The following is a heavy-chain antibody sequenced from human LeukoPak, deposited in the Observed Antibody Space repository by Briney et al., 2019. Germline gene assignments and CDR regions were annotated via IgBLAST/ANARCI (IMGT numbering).Heavy chain of an antibody. CDR1: GGSISSSSYY. V-gene: IGHV4-39*07. D-gene: IGHD3-22*01. J-gene: IGHJ6*03. CDR2: IYYSGST. CDR3: ARLGSSGYYNSDYYYYYMDV. Sequence: PSETLSLTCTVSGGSISSSSYYWGWIRQPPGKGLEWIGSIYYSGSTYYNPSLKSRVTISVDTSKNQFSPKLSSVTAADTAVYYCARLGSSGYYNSDYYYYYMDVWGKGTTVTVSS.